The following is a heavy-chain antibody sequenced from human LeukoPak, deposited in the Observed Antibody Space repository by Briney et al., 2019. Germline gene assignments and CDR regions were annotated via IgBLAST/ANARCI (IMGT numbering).Heavy chain of an antibody. V-gene: IGHV4-59*01. Sequence: PSETLSLTCTVSGGSISSYYWSWIRQPPGKGLEWIGYIYYSGSTNYNPSLKSRVTISVDTSKNQFSLKLSSVTAADTAVYYCATQIVVGHCFDYWGQGTLVTVSS. CDR1: GGSISSYY. CDR3: ATQIVVGHCFDY. J-gene: IGHJ4*02. CDR2: IYYSGST. D-gene: IGHD3-22*01.